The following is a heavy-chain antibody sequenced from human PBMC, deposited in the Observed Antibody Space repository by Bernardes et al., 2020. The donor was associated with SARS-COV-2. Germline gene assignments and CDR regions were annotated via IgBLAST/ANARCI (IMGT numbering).Heavy chain of an antibody. CDR3: ARPEIYSGYEN. D-gene: IGHD5-12*01. V-gene: IGHV5-51*01. J-gene: IGHJ4*02. CDR2: IDPGDSDT. Sequence: GKGLEWIGTIDPGDSDTRYSPSFEGQVTISADESISTAYLQWSSLKASDTAIYYCARPEIYSGYENWGQGTLVTVSS.